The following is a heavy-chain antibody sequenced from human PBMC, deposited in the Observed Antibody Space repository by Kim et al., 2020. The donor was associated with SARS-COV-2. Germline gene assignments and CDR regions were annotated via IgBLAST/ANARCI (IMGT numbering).Heavy chain of an antibody. CDR3: ARLANGDSTSP. Sequence: TYYHPSLKSRVTISVDTSKNQFSLKLSSVTAADTAVYYCARLANGDSTSPWGQGTLVTVSS. CDR2: T. V-gene: IGHV4-39*01. J-gene: IGHJ5*02. D-gene: IGHD4-17*01.